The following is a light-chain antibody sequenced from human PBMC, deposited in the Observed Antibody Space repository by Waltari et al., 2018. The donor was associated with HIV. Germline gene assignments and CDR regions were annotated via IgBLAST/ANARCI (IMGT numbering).Light chain of an antibody. CDR2: RNN. V-gene: IGLV1-47*01. CDR3: ASWDASLSGHYV. Sequence: QSALTQPPSASGTPGPRVTISCSGSSPNIGSNYVYWYQQVPGPAPKLLLYRNNQRPSGVPDRFSGSKSGTSASLAISGLRSEDEADYYCASWDASLSGHYVFGPGTRVTVL. J-gene: IGLJ1*01. CDR1: SPNIGSNY.